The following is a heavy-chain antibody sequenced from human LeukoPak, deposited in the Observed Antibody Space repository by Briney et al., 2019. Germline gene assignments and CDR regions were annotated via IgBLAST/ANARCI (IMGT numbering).Heavy chain of an antibody. CDR1: GFTFGEYD. CDR3: SRAGSDYNNYEYPL. J-gene: IGHJ4*02. CDR2: IRSKLYGETT. V-gene: IGHV3-49*04. Sequence: GGSLRLSCAVSGFTFGEYDMSWVRQAPGKGLEWVGIIRSKLYGETTEYAASVQGRFTMSRDDGKRTAFLQMNNLKTEDTAVYYCSRAGSDYNNYEYPLWGQGTLVTVAS. D-gene: IGHD4-11*01.